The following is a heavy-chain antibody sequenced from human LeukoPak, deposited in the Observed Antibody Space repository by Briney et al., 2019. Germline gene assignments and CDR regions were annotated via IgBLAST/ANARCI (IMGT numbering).Heavy chain of an antibody. Sequence: GGSLRLSCAASGFTFSSYAMHWVRQAPGKGLEWVAVISYDGSNKYYADSVKGRFTISRDNSKNTLYLQMNSLRAEDTAVYYCARAVAGLYYYYYMDVWGKGTTVTVSS. J-gene: IGHJ6*03. CDR2: ISYDGSNK. CDR1: GFTFSSYA. D-gene: IGHD6-19*01. V-gene: IGHV3-30*04. CDR3: ARAVAGLYYYYYMDV.